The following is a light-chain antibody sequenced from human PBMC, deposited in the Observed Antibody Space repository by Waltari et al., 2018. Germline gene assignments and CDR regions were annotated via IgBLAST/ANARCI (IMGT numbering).Light chain of an antibody. V-gene: IGKV3-20*01. CDR3: QKYVNLPAT. Sequence: DIVLTQSPGTLSVSPGERASLFCRASQSVGKYLAWYQQKPGQAPRLVMYDASTRATGIPDRFSGSGSGTDFSLTISRLEPEDFAVYYCQKYVNLPATFGQGTRVEIK. J-gene: IGKJ1*01. CDR2: DAS. CDR1: QSVGKY.